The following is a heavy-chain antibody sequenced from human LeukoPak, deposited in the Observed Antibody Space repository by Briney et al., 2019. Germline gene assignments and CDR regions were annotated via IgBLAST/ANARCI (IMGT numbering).Heavy chain of an antibody. J-gene: IGHJ3*02. CDR1: GFTFSSYW. V-gene: IGHV3-7*01. CDR3: AREPTTVTTAHDAFDI. CDR2: IKQDGREK. D-gene: IGHD4-17*01. Sequence: PGGSLRLSCAASGFTFSSYWMSWVRQAPGKGLEWVANIKQDGREKYYVDSVKGRFTISRDNAKNSLYLKMNSLRAEDTAVYYCAREPTTVTTAHDAFDIWGQGTMVTVSS.